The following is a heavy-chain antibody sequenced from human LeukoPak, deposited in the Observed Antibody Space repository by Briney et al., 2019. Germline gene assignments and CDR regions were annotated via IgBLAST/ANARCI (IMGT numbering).Heavy chain of an antibody. D-gene: IGHD4-17*01. Sequence: WGSLRLSCEASGFTFTTYSITWVRQAPGKGLECVSIISSGSSAIFSADALKGRFTISRDDAKNLLYLDMNSLRAEDTAVYYCTRGHTAVTRHFDFWGQGTPVTVSS. CDR3: TRGHTAVTRHFDF. J-gene: IGHJ4*02. CDR1: GFTFTTYS. CDR2: ISSGSSAI. V-gene: IGHV3-21*01.